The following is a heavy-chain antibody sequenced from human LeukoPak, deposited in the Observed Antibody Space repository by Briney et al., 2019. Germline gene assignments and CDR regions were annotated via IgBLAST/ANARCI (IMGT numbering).Heavy chain of an antibody. CDR2: IYYSGST. CDR1: GGSISSSSYY. V-gene: IGHV4-39*01. Sequence: SETLSLTCTVSGGSISSSSYYWGWIRQPPGKGLEWIGSIYYSGSTYYNPSLKSRVTISVDTSKNQFSLKLYSVTAADTAVYYCARLFVSLDYFDYWGQGTLVAVSS. D-gene: IGHD3-10*02. J-gene: IGHJ4*02. CDR3: ARLFVSLDYFDY.